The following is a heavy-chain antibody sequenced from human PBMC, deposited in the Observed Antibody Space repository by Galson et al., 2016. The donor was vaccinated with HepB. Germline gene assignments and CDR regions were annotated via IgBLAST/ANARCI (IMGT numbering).Heavy chain of an antibody. V-gene: IGHV3-21*01. CDR1: GFTFSSYS. J-gene: IGHJ4*02. Sequence: SLRLSCAASGFTFSSYSMNWVRQAPGKGLEWVSSISSSSSYIYYADSVKGRFTISRGNAKNSPYLQMNSLRAEDTAVYYCARITKQLAFDYWGQGTLVTVSS. CDR2: ISSSSSYI. CDR3: ARITKQLAFDY. D-gene: IGHD3-10*01.